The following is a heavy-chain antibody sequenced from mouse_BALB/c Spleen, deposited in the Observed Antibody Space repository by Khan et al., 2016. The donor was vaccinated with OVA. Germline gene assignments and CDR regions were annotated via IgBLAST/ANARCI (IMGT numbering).Heavy chain of an antibody. CDR2: SNPGNGDT. D-gene: IGHD2-13*01. J-gene: IGHJ3*01. CDR1: GYSFSRSW. V-gene: IGHV1-80*01. Sequence: QVQLQQSGAELVRPGSSVKISCKASGYSFSRSWMNWVKQRPGQGLEWIGQSNPGNGDTNFNEKFRGKATLTADKSSSTAYMQLNSLTSEDSAVYFCARWGGDGFTYWGPGTLVTVSA. CDR3: ARWGGDGFTY.